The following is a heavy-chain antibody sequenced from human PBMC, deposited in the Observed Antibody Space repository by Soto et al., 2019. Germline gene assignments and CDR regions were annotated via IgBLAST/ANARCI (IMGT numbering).Heavy chain of an antibody. Sequence: GGSLRLSCAASGFTFSSYWMSWVRQAPGKGLEWVANIKQDGSEKYYVDSVKGRFTISRDNAKNSLYLQMNSLRAEDTAVYYCAREAPGIAVAGYAFDIWGQGTMVTVSS. CDR3: AREAPGIAVAGYAFDI. CDR1: GFTFSSYW. D-gene: IGHD6-19*01. J-gene: IGHJ3*02. CDR2: IKQDGSEK. V-gene: IGHV3-7*01.